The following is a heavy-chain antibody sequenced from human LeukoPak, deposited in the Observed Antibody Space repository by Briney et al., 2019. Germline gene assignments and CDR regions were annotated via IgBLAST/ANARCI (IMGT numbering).Heavy chain of an antibody. CDR2: FDTGFGT. CDR3: ARSSGWWSLDY. V-gene: IGHV3-23*01. Sequence: GGSLSLSCAASGFPFSTASLHWVRQAPGRGLEWGSAFDTGFGTYYPDSLKGRFTISRDNSKNTLFLQMNSLRAEDTAVYYCARSSGWWSLDYWGQGTLVTVSS. D-gene: IGHD6-19*01. J-gene: IGHJ4*02. CDR1: GFPFSTAS.